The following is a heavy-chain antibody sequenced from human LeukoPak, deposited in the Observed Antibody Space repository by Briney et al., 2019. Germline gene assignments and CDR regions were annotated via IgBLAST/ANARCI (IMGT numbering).Heavy chain of an antibody. Sequence: GESLKIPCQGSGYSFTSYWIGWVRQMPGKSLEWMGIIYPGDSDTRYSPSFQGQVTISANQSINTAYLQWSSLTASDTAMYYCARYFDWLFPPYYCCYMDVWGKGTTVTVSS. J-gene: IGHJ6*03. CDR3: ARYFDWLFPPYYCCYMDV. D-gene: IGHD3-9*01. CDR1: GYSFTSYW. V-gene: IGHV5-51*01. CDR2: IYPGDSDT.